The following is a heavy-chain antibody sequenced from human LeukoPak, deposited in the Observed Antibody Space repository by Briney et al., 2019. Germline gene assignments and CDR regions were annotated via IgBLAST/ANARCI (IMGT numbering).Heavy chain of an antibody. Sequence: PSQTLSLTCTVSGGSVSTASYYWSWIRQPAGKGLEWIGRIHTSGSTNYNPSLKSRVTISVDTSKNQFSLKLSSVTAADTAGYCSASETWKLHTFDIWGQGTMVTVSS. CDR2: IHTSGST. J-gene: IGHJ3*02. CDR1: GGSVSTASYY. D-gene: IGHD2-15*01. CDR3: ASETWKLHTFDI. V-gene: IGHV4-61*02.